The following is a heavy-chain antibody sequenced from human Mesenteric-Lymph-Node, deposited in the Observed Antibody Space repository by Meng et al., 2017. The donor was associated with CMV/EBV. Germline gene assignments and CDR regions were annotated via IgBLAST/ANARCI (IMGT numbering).Heavy chain of an antibody. CDR1: GGSVSGSISGYS. D-gene: IGHD6-6*01. V-gene: IGHV4-34*01. CDR2: IDRSGTT. J-gene: IGHJ4*02. CDR3: ARDGDEYSFDY. Sequence: SETLSLTCAVYGGSVSGSISGYSWTWIRQSPGRGLEWIGEIDRSGTTNYNPSLKSRVTISIDKSKNQFSLKLSSVTAADTAVYYCARDGDEYSFDYWGQGTLVTVSS.